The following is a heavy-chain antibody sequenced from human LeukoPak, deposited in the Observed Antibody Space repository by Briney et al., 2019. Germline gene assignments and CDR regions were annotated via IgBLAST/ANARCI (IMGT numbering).Heavy chain of an antibody. V-gene: IGHV1-46*01. D-gene: IGHD6-6*01. Sequence: ASVKVSCKASGYTFPSYFMHWVRQAPGQGLEWMGIINPTGGSTTYAQKFQGRVTITRDTSTSTVYMELSSLRSDDTAVYYCARGRRGQLGNYYYGMDVWGQGTTVTVSS. CDR2: INPTGGST. J-gene: IGHJ6*02. CDR3: ARGRRGQLGNYYYGMDV. CDR1: GYTFPSYF.